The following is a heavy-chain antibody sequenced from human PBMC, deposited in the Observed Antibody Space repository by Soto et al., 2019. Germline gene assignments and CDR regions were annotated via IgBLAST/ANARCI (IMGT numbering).Heavy chain of an antibody. CDR2: ISSSSSYI. CDR1: GFTFSSYS. CDR3: ARDSEGITMIVVVTYYGMDV. D-gene: IGHD3-22*01. V-gene: IGHV3-21*01. J-gene: IGHJ6*02. Sequence: PGGSLRLSCAASGFTFSSYSMYWVRQAPGKGLEWVSSISSSSSYIYYADSVKGRFTISRDNAKNSLYLQMNSLRAEDTAVYYCARDSEGITMIVVVTYYGMDVWGQGTTVTVSS.